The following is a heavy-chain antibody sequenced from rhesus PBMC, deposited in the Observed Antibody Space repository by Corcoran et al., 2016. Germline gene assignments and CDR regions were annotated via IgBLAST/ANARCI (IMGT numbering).Heavy chain of an antibody. CDR1: WGPFHRGLYW. D-gene: IGHD1-44*02. CDR3: ARLGGSYNAEYFEF. CDR2: IDGNSGRT. Sequence: VQLEESGPGVVEPSGDLSLHCAVFWGPFHRGLYWRWVRPAPGEGAEWIGYIDGNSGRTNYNPSLKNRVTISKDASKNQFSLKLSSVTAADTAVYYCARLGGSYNAEYFEFWGQGALVTVSS. V-gene: IGHV4-76*01. J-gene: IGHJ1*01.